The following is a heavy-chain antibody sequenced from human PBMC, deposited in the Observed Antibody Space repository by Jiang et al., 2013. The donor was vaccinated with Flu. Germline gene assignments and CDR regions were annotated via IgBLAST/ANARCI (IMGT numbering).Heavy chain of an antibody. J-gene: IGHJ4*02. Sequence: QSGSELKQPGASVKVSCRTSGYTLNRNGMNWVRQAPGQGLEWLGWINTDTGNPSYAQGFTGRFVFSLDKSVDTAYLEIRSLQADDTAVYYCAREPLGLDYWGQGTLVTVSP. V-gene: IGHV7-4-1*02. CDR2: INTDTGNP. D-gene: IGHD7-27*01. CDR3: AREPLGLDY. CDR1: GYTLNRNG.